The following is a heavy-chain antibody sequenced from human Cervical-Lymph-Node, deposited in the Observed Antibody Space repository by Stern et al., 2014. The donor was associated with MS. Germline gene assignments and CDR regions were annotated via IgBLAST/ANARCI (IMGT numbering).Heavy chain of an antibody. CDR2: IIPTFDTQ. Sequence: VQLVESGSEVKKPGSSVKVSCKASGGTFSSYEITWVRQAPGQGLEWMGGIIPTFDTQTYAQKCQDRVTISADESTNTADLELNGLKSDDTAIYFCARAYTYYSNSAGYWGQGTLVTVSS. J-gene: IGHJ4*02. V-gene: IGHV1-69*01. D-gene: IGHD3-10*01. CDR3: ARAYTYYSNSAGY. CDR1: GGTFSSYE.